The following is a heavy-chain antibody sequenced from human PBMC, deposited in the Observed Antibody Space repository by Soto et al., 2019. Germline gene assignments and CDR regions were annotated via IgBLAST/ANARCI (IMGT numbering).Heavy chain of an antibody. CDR1: GFTFSSYG. CDR2: IWYDGSDK. J-gene: IGHJ4*02. D-gene: IGHD6-19*01. V-gene: IGHV3-33*01. Sequence: GGSLRLSCAASGFTFSSYGMHWVRQAPGKGLEWVAVIWYDGSDKMYADSVKGRFTISRDNSKNTLYLQMNSLRAEDTAVYYCARAGIAVAFDYWGQGTLVTVSS. CDR3: ARAGIAVAFDY.